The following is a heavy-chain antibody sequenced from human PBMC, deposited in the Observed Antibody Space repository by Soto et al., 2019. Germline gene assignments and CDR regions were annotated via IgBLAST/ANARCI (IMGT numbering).Heavy chain of an antibody. D-gene: IGHD1-20*01. CDR2: IYYSGST. Sequence: SETLSLTCTVSGGSISSGGYYWSWSRQHPGKGLEWIGYIYYSGSTYYNPSLKSRVTISVDTSKNQFSLKLSSVTAADTAVYYCVRLTGTTSAYFDYWGQGSLVTVS. V-gene: IGHV4-31*03. J-gene: IGHJ4*02. CDR1: GGSISSGGYY. CDR3: VRLTGTTSAYFDY.